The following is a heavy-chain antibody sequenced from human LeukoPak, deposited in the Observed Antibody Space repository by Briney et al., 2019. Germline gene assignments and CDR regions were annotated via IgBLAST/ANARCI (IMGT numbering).Heavy chain of an antibody. Sequence: SETLSLTRTVSGGSISSYYWSWVRQPAGKGLEWIGRIYTSGSTNYNPSLKSRVTMSVDTSKNQFSLKLSSVTAADTAVYYCARDHRYCSSTSCHEEAFDIGGQGTMVTVS. D-gene: IGHD2-2*01. CDR1: GGSISSYY. CDR3: ARDHRYCSSTSCHEEAFDI. V-gene: IGHV4-4*07. J-gene: IGHJ3*02. CDR2: IYTSGST.